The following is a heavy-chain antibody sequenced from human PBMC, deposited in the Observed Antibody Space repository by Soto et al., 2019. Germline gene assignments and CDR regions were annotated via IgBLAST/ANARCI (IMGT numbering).Heavy chain of an antibody. Sequence: ASVKVSCKASGYTFTGYYMHWVRQAPGQGLEWMGWINPNSGGTNYAQKFQGRVTMTRDTSISTAYMELSRLRSDDTAVYYCARDIVRLVRPPGHAFDYWGQGTLVTVSS. D-gene: IGHD6-19*01. J-gene: IGHJ4*02. CDR3: ARDIVRLVRPPGHAFDY. V-gene: IGHV1-2*02. CDR1: GYTFTGYY. CDR2: INPNSGGT.